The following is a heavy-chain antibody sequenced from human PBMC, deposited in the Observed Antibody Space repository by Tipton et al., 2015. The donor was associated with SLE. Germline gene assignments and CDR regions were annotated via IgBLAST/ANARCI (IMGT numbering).Heavy chain of an antibody. Sequence: ETRSLTCAVYGGSFSGYYWSWIRQPPGKGLEWIGEINHSGSTNYNPSLKGRVTISVDTSKNQFSLKLSSVTAADTAVYYCARGYCSGGSCSYWYFDLWGRGTLVTVSS. D-gene: IGHD2-15*01. CDR1: GGSFSGYY. CDR3: ARGYCSGGSCSYWYFDL. J-gene: IGHJ2*01. V-gene: IGHV4-34*01. CDR2: INHSGST.